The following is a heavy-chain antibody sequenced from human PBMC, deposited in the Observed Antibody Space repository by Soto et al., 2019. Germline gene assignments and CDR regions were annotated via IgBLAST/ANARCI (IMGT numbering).Heavy chain of an antibody. J-gene: IGHJ4*02. V-gene: IGHV3-11*06. CDR2: ISSSSSYT. CDR3: ARDFSHYYDSSGYPDY. Sequence: PGGSLRLSCAASVFTFSDYYMSWIRQAPGKGLEWVSYISSSSSYTNYADSVKGRFTISRDNAKNSLYLQMNSLRAEDTAVYYCARDFSHYYDSSGYPDYWGQGTLVTVSS. D-gene: IGHD3-22*01. CDR1: VFTFSDYY.